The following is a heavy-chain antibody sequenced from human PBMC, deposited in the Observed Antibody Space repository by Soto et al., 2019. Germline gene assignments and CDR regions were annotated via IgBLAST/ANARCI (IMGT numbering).Heavy chain of an antibody. CDR1: GGSFSGYY. D-gene: IGHD1-26*01. J-gene: IGHJ5*02. CDR3: ARLLKGGDVTENWFDP. Sequence: SETLSLTCAVYGGSFSGYYWSWIRQPPGKGLEWIGEINHSGSTNYNPSLKSRVTISVDTSKNQFSLKLRSDDTAVYYCARLLKGGDVTENWFDPWGQGTLVTVSS. CDR2: INHSGST. V-gene: IGHV4-34*01.